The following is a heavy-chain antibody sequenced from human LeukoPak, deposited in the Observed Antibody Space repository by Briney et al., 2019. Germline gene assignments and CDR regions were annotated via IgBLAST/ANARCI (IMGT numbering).Heavy chain of an antibody. V-gene: IGHV3-33*06. CDR3: AKDRGPLLRVYYYGMDV. CDR2: LGSNGRSQ. Sequence: GGSLRLSCAASGFTFSDYGMHWVRQAPGKGLEWLAVLGSNGRSQHFADSVKGRFTISRDNSKNTLYLQMNSLGAEDTAVYYCAKDRGPLLRVYYYGMDVWGQGTTVTVSS. D-gene: IGHD3-10*01. J-gene: IGHJ6*02. CDR1: GFTFSDYG.